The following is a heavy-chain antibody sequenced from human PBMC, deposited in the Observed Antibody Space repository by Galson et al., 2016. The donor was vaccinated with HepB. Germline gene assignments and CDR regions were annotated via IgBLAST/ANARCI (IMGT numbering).Heavy chain of an antibody. CDR1: GGSINSGGYH. CDR3: ARVRDSRDSAFDI. Sequence: LSLTCTVSGGSINSGGYHWSWIRQHPGKGXXWIXXXYDXXNTYYNPSLKSRVTMSVDTSKNQFSLKLSSVTAADTAVYYCARVRDSRDSAFDIWGQGTMVTVSS. J-gene: IGHJ3*02. CDR2: XYDXXNT. D-gene: IGHD2-15*01. V-gene: IGHV4-31*03.